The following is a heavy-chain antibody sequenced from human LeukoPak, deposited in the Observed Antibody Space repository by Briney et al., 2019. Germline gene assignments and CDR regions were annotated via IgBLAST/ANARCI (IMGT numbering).Heavy chain of an antibody. CDR1: GGSISSGGYY. CDR3: ARDFRVSGWYGPIDY. J-gene: IGHJ4*02. CDR2: IYYSGST. V-gene: IGHV4-61*08. Sequence: SQTLSLTCTVSGGSISSGGYYWSWIRQPPGKGLEWIGYIYYSGSTNYNPSLKSRVTISVDTSKNQFSLKLSSVTAADTAVYYCARDFRVSGWYGPIDYWGQGTLVTVSS. D-gene: IGHD6-19*01.